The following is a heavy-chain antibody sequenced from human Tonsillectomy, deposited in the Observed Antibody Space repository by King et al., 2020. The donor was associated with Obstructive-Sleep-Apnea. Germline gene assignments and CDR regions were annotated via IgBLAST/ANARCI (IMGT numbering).Heavy chain of an antibody. D-gene: IGHD2-8*01. CDR1: GFTFTNYA. V-gene: IGHV3-23*04. Sequence: VQLVESGGGLVRPGGSLRLSCLTSGFTFTNYAMIWVRQAPERGLEWVSAIKSSGAITYYADSVRGRFTISRDNSRNTVYLQMNSLGADDTAMYFCGRDPNGDYVGAFDFWGRETMVTVSS. CDR2: IKSSGAIT. J-gene: IGHJ3*01. CDR3: GRDPNGDYVGAFDF.